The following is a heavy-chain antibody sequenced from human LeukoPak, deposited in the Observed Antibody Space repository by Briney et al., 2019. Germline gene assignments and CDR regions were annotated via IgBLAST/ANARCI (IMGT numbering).Heavy chain of an antibody. CDR3: ARGLYGDYADY. Sequence: GGSLRLSCAASGFTFRSYGMQWVRQAPGKGLEWVAVISYDGSTKYYADSVKGRFTISRDDSQDTLYLQMNSLRAEDTAVYFCARGLYGDYADYWGQGTLVTVSS. CDR1: GFTFRSYG. D-gene: IGHD4-17*01. V-gene: IGHV3-30*03. J-gene: IGHJ4*02. CDR2: ISYDGSTK.